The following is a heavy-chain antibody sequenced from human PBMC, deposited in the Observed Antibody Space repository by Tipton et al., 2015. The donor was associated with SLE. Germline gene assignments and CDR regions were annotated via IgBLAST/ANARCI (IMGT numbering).Heavy chain of an antibody. D-gene: IGHD1-1*01. CDR3: ARDLYTEAFDI. V-gene: IGHV3-66*01. CDR1: GFTVSSNY. CDR2: IYSGGST. J-gene: IGHJ3*02. Sequence: SLRLSCAASGFTVSSNYMSWVRQAPGKGLEWVSVIYSGGSTYYADSVKGRFTVSRDNSKNTLYLQMNSLRAEDTAVYYCARDLYTEAFDIWGQGTMVTVSS.